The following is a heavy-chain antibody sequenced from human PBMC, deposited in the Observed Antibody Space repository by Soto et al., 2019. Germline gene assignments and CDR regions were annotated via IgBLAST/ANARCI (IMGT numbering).Heavy chain of an antibody. CDR2: INPNSGVT. J-gene: IGHJ3*02. V-gene: IGHV1-2*02. Sequence: QVQLVQSGAEVKKPGASVKVSCKASGYTFTGYYMHWVRQAPGQGLEWMGWINPNSGVTNYAQKFQGRVTMTRDTSISSAYMELSRLRSDDTAVYYCARAVVVVPATCDAFDIWGQGTMVTVSS. CDR3: ARAVVVVPATCDAFDI. D-gene: IGHD2-15*01. CDR1: GYTFTGYY.